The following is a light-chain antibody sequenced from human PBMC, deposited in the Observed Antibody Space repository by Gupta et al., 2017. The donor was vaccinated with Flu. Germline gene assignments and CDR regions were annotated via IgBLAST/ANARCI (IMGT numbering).Light chain of an antibody. CDR3: ESWDDSLSGHWV. J-gene: IGLJ3*02. V-gene: IGLV1-47*01. Sequence: QSVLTQSPSASGTPGQRVTFSCSGSYSNIGNNYVYWYQQLPGTAPNLLIYKNSQRPSGVPDRFSGSKSGTSASLAISGLRSEEEADYYCESWDDSLSGHWVFGGGTKLTVL. CDR1: YSNIGNNY. CDR2: KNS.